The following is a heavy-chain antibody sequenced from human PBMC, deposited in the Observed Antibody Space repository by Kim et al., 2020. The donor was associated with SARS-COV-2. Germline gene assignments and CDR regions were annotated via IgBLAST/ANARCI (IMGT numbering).Heavy chain of an antibody. Sequence: SETLSLTCTVSGGSISSYYWSWIRQPPGKGLEWIGYIYYSGSTNYNPSLKSRVTISVDTSKNQFSLKLSSVTAADTAVYYCARVVGRWLQFRHWYCDLWGRGTLVTVSS. CDR2: IYYSGST. J-gene: IGHJ2*01. V-gene: IGHV4-59*01. D-gene: IGHD5-12*01. CDR1: GGSISSYY. CDR3: ARVVGRWLQFRHWYCDL.